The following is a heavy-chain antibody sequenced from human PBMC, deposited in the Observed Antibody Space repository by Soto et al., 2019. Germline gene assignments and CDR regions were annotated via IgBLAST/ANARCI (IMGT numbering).Heavy chain of an antibody. CDR2: IYHSGST. CDR1: SDSISDYY. J-gene: IGHJ4*02. CDR3: ARSRRGYYSGLFDY. V-gene: IGHV4-59*08. D-gene: IGHD2-8*02. Sequence: SETLSLTCTVSSDSISDYYWSWIRQPPGKGLEWIGYIYHSGSTSYNPSLKSRVSASVDTSKNQFSLKLSFVTAADTAVYYCARSRRGYYSGLFDYCGQGILVT.